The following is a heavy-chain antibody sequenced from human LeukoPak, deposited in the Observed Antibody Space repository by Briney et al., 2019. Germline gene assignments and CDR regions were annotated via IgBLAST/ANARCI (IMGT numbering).Heavy chain of an antibody. Sequence: GGSLRLSCAASGFXFSDYYITWIRQAPGKGLEWLSYISGSGSDTNYADSVKGRFTTSRDNAKNSLYLQMNSLRAEDTAVYYCARVGSIAAAGTPDYWGQGTLVTVSS. V-gene: IGHV3-11*06. D-gene: IGHD6-25*01. CDR3: ARVGSIAAAGTPDY. CDR1: GFXFSDYY. J-gene: IGHJ4*02. CDR2: ISGSGSDT.